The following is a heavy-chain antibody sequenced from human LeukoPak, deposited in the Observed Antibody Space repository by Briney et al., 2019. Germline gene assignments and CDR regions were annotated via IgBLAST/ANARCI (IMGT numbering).Heavy chain of an antibody. CDR3: ANIWRVVVAARDAFDI. D-gene: IGHD2-15*01. Sequence: GGSLRLSCAASGFTVSDSYMSWVRQAPGKGLEWVSIIYSGGSTYYADSVKGRFTISTDNSKNTLYLQMNSLRAEDTAVYYCANIWRVVVAARDAFDIWGQGTMVTVSS. CDR2: IYSGGST. CDR1: GFTVSDSY. V-gene: IGHV3-53*01. J-gene: IGHJ3*02.